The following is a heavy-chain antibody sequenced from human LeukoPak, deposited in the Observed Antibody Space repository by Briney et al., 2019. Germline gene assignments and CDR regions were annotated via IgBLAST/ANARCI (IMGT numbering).Heavy chain of an antibody. J-gene: IGHJ4*02. Sequence: ASVKVSCKASGYTFTGYYMHWVRQAPGQGLEWMGWINPNSGGTNYAQKFQGWVAMTRDTSISTAYMELSRLRSDDTAAYYCARGVVPAAYFDYRGQGTLVTVSS. CDR3: ARGVVPAAYFDY. V-gene: IGHV1-2*04. D-gene: IGHD2-2*01. CDR1: GYTFTGYY. CDR2: INPNSGGT.